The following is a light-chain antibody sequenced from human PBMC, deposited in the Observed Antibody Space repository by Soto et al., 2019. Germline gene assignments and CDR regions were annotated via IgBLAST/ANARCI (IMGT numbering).Light chain of an antibody. J-gene: IGLJ2*01. Sequence: QSALTQPASVSGSPGQSITISCTGTSSDVGGYNYVSWYQQHPGKAPKVMIYDVSNRPSGVSNRFSGSKSGNTASLTISGLQAXDEADYYCSSYTSSSTLVVFGGGTKLTVL. CDR2: DVS. V-gene: IGLV2-14*01. CDR1: SSDVGGYNY. CDR3: SSYTSSSTLVV.